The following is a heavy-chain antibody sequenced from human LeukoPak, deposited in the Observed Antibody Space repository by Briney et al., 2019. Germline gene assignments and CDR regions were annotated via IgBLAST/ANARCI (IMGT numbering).Heavy chain of an antibody. CDR1: GYTFTSYD. D-gene: IGHD3-16*02. V-gene: IGHV1-8*01. J-gene: IGHJ3*02. CDR3: ARVPREITSI. Sequence: ASVKVSCKASGYTFTSYDINWVRQATGQGLEWMGWMNPNSGYTGYAQKFQGRVSMTMNTSISTAYMELSSLRSEDTAVYYCARVPREITSIWGQGTMVTVSS. CDR2: MNPNSGYT.